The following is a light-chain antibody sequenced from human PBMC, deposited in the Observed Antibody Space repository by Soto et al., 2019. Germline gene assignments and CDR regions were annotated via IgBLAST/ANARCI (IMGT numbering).Light chain of an antibody. J-gene: IGLJ1*01. CDR2: EVS. CDR3: ISYTGSSTTYV. Sequence: QSVLAQPASVSGSPGQSITISCSGTSSDAGSYDHVAWYQQFPGKTPKLMIYEVSNRPSGVSSRFSGSKSGNTASLTISGLQAEDEADYYCISYTGSSTTYVFGSGTKVTGL. V-gene: IGLV2-14*01. CDR1: SSDAGSYDH.